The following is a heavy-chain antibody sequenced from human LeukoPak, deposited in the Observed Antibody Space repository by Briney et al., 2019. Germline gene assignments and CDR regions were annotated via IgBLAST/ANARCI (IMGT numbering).Heavy chain of an antibody. CDR3: ARKHYYGSGSYYNDY. V-gene: IGHV4-34*01. CDR2: INHSGST. D-gene: IGHD3-10*01. J-gene: IGHJ4*02. Sequence: SETLSLTCAVYGGSFSGYYWSWIRQPPGKGLEWIGEINHSGSTNYNPSLKSRVTISVDTSKNQFSLKLSSVTAADTAVYYCARKHYYGSGSYYNDYWGQGTLVTVSS. CDR1: GGSFSGYY.